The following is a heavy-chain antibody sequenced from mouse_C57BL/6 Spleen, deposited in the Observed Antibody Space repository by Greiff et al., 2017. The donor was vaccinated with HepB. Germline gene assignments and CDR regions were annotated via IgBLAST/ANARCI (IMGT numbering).Heavy chain of an antibody. CDR3: ARETVVSYFDY. V-gene: IGHV1-82*01. D-gene: IGHD1-1*01. J-gene: IGHJ2*01. Sequence: VKLKESGPELVKPGASVKISCKASGYAFSSSWMNWVKQRPGKGLEWIGRIYPGDGDTNYNGKFKGKATLTADKSSSTAYMQLSSLTSEDSAVYFCARETVVSYFDYWGQGTTLTVSS. CDR2: IYPGDGDT. CDR1: GYAFSSSW.